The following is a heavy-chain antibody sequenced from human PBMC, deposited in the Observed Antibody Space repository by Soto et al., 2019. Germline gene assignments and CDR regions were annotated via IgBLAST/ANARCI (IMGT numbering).Heavy chain of an antibody. Sequence: XVSLRLSCTVSGFAFNNYGINWVRQAPGKGLEWVSSISKSDYTYYSDSVKGRFTISRDNAKNSVSLQMNTLRVEDTAVYYCAREDSIIIPAVSDFWGQGTLVTVSS. CDR1: GFAFNNYG. D-gene: IGHD2-2*01. J-gene: IGHJ4*02. CDR2: ISKSDYT. CDR3: AREDSIIIPAVSDF. V-gene: IGHV3-21*01.